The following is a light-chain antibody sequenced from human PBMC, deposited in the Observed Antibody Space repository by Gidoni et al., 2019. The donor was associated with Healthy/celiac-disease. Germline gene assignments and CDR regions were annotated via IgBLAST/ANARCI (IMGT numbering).Light chain of an antibody. Sequence: IVLTQSPGTLSLSPGERATLSCRASQSVSSSYLAWYQQKPGQAPRLLISGASSRATGIPDRFSGSGSGTNFTLTISRLEPEDFAVYYCQQYGSSPPYTFGQGTKLEIK. CDR2: GAS. J-gene: IGKJ2*01. V-gene: IGKV3-20*01. CDR1: QSVSSSY. CDR3: QQYGSSPPYT.